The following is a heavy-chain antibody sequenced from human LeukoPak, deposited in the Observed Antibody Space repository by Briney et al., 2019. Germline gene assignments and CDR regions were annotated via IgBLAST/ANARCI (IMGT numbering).Heavy chain of an antibody. V-gene: IGHV4-59*08. CDR2: IYYSGST. D-gene: IGHD5-24*01. CDR3: ARGARAGYNLEPFDY. CDR1: GGSMSSYY. Sequence: SETLSLTRTVSGGSMSSYYWSWIRRPPGKGLEWIGYIYYSGSTKYNPSLKSRVTISVDTSKNQFSLKLSSVTAADTAVYYCARGARAGYNLEPFDYWGQGTLVTVSS. J-gene: IGHJ4*02.